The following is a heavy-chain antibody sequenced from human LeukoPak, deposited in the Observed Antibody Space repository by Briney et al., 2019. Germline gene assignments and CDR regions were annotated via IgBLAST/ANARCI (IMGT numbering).Heavy chain of an antibody. Sequence: VASVKVSCKVSGYTLTELSMHWVRQAPGKGLEWMGGFDPEYGETIYAQKFQGRVTMTEDTSTDTAYMGLSSLRSEDTAVYYCATVRELPGYYFDYWGQGTLVTVSS. J-gene: IGHJ4*02. CDR1: GYTLTELS. CDR3: ATVRELPGYYFDY. CDR2: FDPEYGET. V-gene: IGHV1-24*01. D-gene: IGHD1-26*01.